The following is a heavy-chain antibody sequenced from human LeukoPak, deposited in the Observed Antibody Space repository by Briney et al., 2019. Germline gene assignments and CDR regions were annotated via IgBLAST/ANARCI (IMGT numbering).Heavy chain of an antibody. CDR3: ARDRLFCTDGVCYPHLFDS. V-gene: IGHV3-20*01. D-gene: IGHD2-8*01. CDR1: GFRFDDYA. J-gene: IGHJ5*01. CDR2: INWNGGST. Sequence: GGSLRLSCAASGFRFDDYAMSWVRQTPGKGLEWVSVINWNGGSTGYADSVKGRFTISRDNSKNSLYLQMNSLRAEDTALYHCARDRLFCTDGVCYPHLFDSWGQGILVTVSS.